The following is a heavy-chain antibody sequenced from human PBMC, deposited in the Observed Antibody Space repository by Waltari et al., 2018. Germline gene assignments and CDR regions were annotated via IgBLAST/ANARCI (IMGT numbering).Heavy chain of an antibody. Sequence: EVQLVESGGCVVQPGGSLRLSWSASGFILSYYWMSWVRQAPGKGLEWVAKIKRDGSEIYYVDSVKGRFTISRDNAKNSLYLKINSLRAEDTAMYFCTSRLTGNYYRIDWGQGTLVTVS. V-gene: IGHV3-7*01. CDR3: TSRLTGNYYRID. CDR2: IKRDGSEI. D-gene: IGHD1-1*01. J-gene: IGHJ4*02. CDR1: GFILSYYW.